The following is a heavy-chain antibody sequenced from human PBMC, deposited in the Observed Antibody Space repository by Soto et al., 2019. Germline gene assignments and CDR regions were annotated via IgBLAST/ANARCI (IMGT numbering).Heavy chain of an antibody. Sequence: QVQLVQSGAEVKKPGSSVKVSCKASGGTFRSNAISWVRQAPGQGLEWMGGIIPMVGTTSYAQKFQGRVTITADESTTTAYMELTRLGSEETAVYYCASNNRGSYHFAYWGQGTVVAVSS. J-gene: IGHJ4*02. CDR1: GGTFRSNA. CDR3: ASNNRGSYHFAY. CDR2: IIPMVGTT. D-gene: IGHD3-16*02. V-gene: IGHV1-69*01.